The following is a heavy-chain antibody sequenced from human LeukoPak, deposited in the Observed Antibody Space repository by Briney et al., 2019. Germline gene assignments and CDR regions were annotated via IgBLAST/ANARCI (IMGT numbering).Heavy chain of an antibody. CDR1: GGSFSGYY. V-gene: IGHV3-23*01. CDR2: TSGNGVKT. Sequence: ETLSLTCDVFGGSFSGYYWSWVRQAPGKGLEWVSATSGNGVKTFYADSVKGRFTISRDNSKNTLYLQMNSLRAGDTALYYCAKDRGYSFDYWGQGSLVTVSS. J-gene: IGHJ4*02. CDR3: AKDRGYSFDY. D-gene: IGHD2-15*01.